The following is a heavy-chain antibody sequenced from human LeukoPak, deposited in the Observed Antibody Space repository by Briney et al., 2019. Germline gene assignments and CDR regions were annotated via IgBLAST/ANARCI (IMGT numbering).Heavy chain of an antibody. D-gene: IGHD1-26*01. CDR1: GFTFSSYS. CDR2: ISSSSSYI. Sequence: GGSLRLSCAASGFTFSSYSMNWVRQAPGKGLEWVSSISSSSSYIYYADSVKGRFTISRDNAKNSLYLQMNSLRAEDTAVYYCARVRERNYYYGMDVWGQGTTVTVSS. V-gene: IGHV3-21*01. CDR3: ARVRERNYYYGMDV. J-gene: IGHJ6*02.